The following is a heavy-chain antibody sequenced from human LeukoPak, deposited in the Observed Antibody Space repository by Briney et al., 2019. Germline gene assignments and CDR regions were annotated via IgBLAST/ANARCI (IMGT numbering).Heavy chain of an antibody. Sequence: SEALSLTCTVSGGSVTSASHYWAWIRQPPGKGLEWIGSIHYSGSTYYSPSLKSRLTISGDTSKSQFSLKLTFVTAADTAVYYCTRHHDYGDKIDYWGQGTLVTVSS. CDR2: IHYSGST. CDR1: GGSVTSASHY. D-gene: IGHD4-23*01. J-gene: IGHJ4*02. V-gene: IGHV4-39*01. CDR3: TRHHDYGDKIDY.